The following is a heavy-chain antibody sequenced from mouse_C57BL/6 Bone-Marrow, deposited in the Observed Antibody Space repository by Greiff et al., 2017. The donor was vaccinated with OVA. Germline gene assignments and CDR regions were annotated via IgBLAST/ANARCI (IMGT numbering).Heavy chain of an antibody. V-gene: IGHV5-4*01. CDR1: GFTFSSYA. CDR3: ARAVITTVVFDY. Sequence: DVHLVESGGGLVKPGGSLKLSCAASGFTFSSYAMSWVRQTPEKRLEWVATISDGGSYTYYPDNVKGRFTISRDNAKNNLYLQMSHLKSEDTAMYYCARAVITTVVFDYWGQGTTLTVSS. D-gene: IGHD1-1*01. CDR2: ISDGGSYT. J-gene: IGHJ2*01.